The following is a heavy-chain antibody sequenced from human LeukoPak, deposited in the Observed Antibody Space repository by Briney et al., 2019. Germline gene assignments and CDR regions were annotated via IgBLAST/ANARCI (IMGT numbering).Heavy chain of an antibody. V-gene: IGHV1-2*02. CDR2: IDTNSGGT. D-gene: IGHD6-13*01. CDR3: ARVPGPYTTSRFDY. J-gene: IGHJ4*02. CDR1: GYTFTDYY. Sequence: ASVRVSCKTSGYTFTDYYLHWVRQAPGQGLEWMGRIDTNSGGTNYAQKFQVRVTVTRDTSISTVYMELSGLRSDDTAVYYCARVPGPYTTSRFDYWGQGTLVTVSS.